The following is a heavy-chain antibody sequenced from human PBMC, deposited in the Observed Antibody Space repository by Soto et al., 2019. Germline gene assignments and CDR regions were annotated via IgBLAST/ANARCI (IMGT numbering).Heavy chain of an antibody. J-gene: IGHJ5*02. CDR1: GFTFRSYA. CDR3: AKFRHSIGWVNWLAP. D-gene: IGHD6-19*01. CDR2: ISGSGGST. Sequence: DVQLLESGGGLVQPGGSLRLSCAASGFTFRSYAMSWVRQAPGKGLEWVSAISGSGGSTYYADSVKGRFTISRYKSKNTLSLQMNSLSAEDTAVYYCAKFRHSIGWVNWLAPLGQGTLVTVSS. V-gene: IGHV3-23*01.